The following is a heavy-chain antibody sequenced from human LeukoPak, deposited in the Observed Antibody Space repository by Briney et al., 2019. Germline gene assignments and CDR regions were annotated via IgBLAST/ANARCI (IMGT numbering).Heavy chain of an antibody. D-gene: IGHD1-26*01. Sequence: ASVTVSCKASGYTFTGYYMHWVRQAPGQGLEWMGWINPNSGGTNYAQKFQGRVTMTGDTSISTAYMELSRLRSDDTAVYYCARDKGVGAYFDYWGQGTLVTVSS. J-gene: IGHJ4*02. V-gene: IGHV1-2*02. CDR1: GYTFTGYY. CDR3: ARDKGVGAYFDY. CDR2: INPNSGGT.